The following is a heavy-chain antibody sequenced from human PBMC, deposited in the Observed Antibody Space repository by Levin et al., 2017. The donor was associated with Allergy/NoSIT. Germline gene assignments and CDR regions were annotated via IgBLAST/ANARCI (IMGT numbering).Heavy chain of an antibody. CDR1: GFTFSSSW. V-gene: IGHV3-74*01. J-gene: IGHJ4*02. CDR2: INGDASNT. D-gene: IGHD5-12*01. Sequence: TGGSLRLSCAASGFTFSSSWMHWVRQAPGKGLMWISRINGDASNTNYADSVKGRFTVSRDNAKNTLYLQMNTLTAEDTAVYYCTRGPSGYGNFDYWGPGTLVTVSS. CDR3: TRGPSGYGNFDY.